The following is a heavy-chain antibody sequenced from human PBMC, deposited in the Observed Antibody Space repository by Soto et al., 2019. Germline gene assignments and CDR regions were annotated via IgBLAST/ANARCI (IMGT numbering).Heavy chain of an antibody. V-gene: IGHV3-21*01. CDR3: ARDGRGYSSSERDY. CDR1: GFTFSSYS. D-gene: IGHD6-13*01. Sequence: EVQLVESGGGLVKPGGSLRLSCAASGFTFSSYSMNWVRQAPGKGLEWVSSISSSSSYIYYADSVKGRFTISRDNAKNSLYLQMNSLRAEDRAVYYCARDGRGYSSSERDYWGQGTLVTVSS. J-gene: IGHJ4*02. CDR2: ISSSSSYI.